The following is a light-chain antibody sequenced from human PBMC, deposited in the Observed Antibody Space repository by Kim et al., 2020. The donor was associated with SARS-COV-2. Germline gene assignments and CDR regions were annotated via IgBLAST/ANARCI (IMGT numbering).Light chain of an antibody. CDR3: QVNFSTQVT. V-gene: IGKV1-39*01. CDR2: GAA. CDR1: QNIMKY. J-gene: IGKJ2*01. Sequence: DIQMTQSPSSLSAFVGDRVTITCRASQNIMKYLNWYQQKPGNVPKVLIFGAAALQNGVPSRFSGNGSGTDFTLTITNLQPDDFATFLCQVNFSTQVTFGQGTKLEIK.